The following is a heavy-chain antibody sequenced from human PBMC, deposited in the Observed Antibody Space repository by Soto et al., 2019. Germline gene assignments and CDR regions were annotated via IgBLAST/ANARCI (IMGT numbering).Heavy chain of an antibody. CDR1: GFTFNIYA. D-gene: IGHD3-22*01. J-gene: IGHJ4*02. V-gene: IGHV3-23*01. CDR3: AKDRYLDHDSRGYLFDN. Sequence: EVPLLESGGDLIQPGGSLRLSCAASGFTFNIYAMAWVRQAPGKGLEWVSAISRYGDFTYYADSVEGRFTISRDNSKNTLYLQMNSLRAEDTALYYCAKDRYLDHDSRGYLFDNWGQGTLVTVPS. CDR2: ISRYGDFT.